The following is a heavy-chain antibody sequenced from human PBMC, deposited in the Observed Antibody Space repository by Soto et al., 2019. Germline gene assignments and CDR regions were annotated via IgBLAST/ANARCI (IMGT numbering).Heavy chain of an antibody. D-gene: IGHD6-13*01. V-gene: IGHV4-34*01. CDR1: GGSFSGYY. CDR3: ASPQQLVRSG. Sequence: QVQLQQWGAGLLKPSETLSLTCAVYGGSFSGYYWSWIRQPPGKGLEWIGEINHSGSTNYNPSLKSRVTISVDTSKNQFSLKRSSVTAADTAVYYCASPQQLVRSGWGQGTLVTVSS. CDR2: INHSGST. J-gene: IGHJ4*02.